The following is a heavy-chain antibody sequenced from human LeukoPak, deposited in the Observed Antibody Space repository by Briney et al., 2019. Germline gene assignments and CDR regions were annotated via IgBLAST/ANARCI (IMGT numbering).Heavy chain of an antibody. CDR2: IYYSGST. CDR3: AKSRSGSANWALQIFDN. D-gene: IGHD1-1*01. V-gene: IGHV4-59*01. Sequence: PSETLSLTCTVSGGSISNYYWSWIRQPPGKGLEWIGYIYYSGSTNYNPSLKSRVTISVDTSKNQFSLKLSSVTAADTAVYYCAKSRSGSANWALQIFDNWGQGTLVTVSS. J-gene: IGHJ4*02. CDR1: GGSISNYY.